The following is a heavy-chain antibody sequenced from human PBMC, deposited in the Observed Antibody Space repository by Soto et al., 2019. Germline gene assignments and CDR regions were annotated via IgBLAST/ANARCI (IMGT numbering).Heavy chain of an antibody. CDR2: ISAYNGNT. V-gene: IGHV1-18*04. J-gene: IGHJ6*02. CDR1: GYTFTSYG. D-gene: IGHD3-10*01. CDR3: ARELDGSGSYWAPWYYYGMDV. Sequence: ASVKVSCKASGYTFTSYGISWVRQAPGQGREWMGWISAYNGNTNYAQKLQGRVTMTTDTSTSTAYMELRSRRSDDTAVYYCARELDGSGSYWAPWYYYGMDVWGHGTTVTVSS.